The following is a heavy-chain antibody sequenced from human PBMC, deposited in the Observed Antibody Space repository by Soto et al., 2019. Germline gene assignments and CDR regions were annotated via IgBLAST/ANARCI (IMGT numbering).Heavy chain of an antibody. D-gene: IGHD1-7*01. CDR2: ISAYNGNT. J-gene: IGHJ6*02. Sequence: ASVKVSCKASGYTFTSYGISWVRQAPGQGLEWMGWISAYNGNTNYAQKLQGRVTMTTDTSTSTAYMELRSLRSDDTAVYYCARDLRTPGYYYGMDVWGQGTTVTVSS. V-gene: IGHV1-18*01. CDR1: GYTFTSYG. CDR3: ARDLRTPGYYYGMDV.